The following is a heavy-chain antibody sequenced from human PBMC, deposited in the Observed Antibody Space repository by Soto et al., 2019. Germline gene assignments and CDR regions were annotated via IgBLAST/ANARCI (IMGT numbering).Heavy chain of an antibody. D-gene: IGHD2-15*01. Sequence: ASVKVSCKVSGYTLTELSMHWVRQAPGKGLEWMGGFDPEDGETIYAQKFQGRVTMTEDTSTDTAYMELSSLRSEDTAVYYCATDLVVVVAATNAEYFQHWGQGTLVTVSS. J-gene: IGHJ1*01. CDR3: ATDLVVVVAATNAEYFQH. CDR1: GYTLTELS. V-gene: IGHV1-24*01. CDR2: FDPEDGET.